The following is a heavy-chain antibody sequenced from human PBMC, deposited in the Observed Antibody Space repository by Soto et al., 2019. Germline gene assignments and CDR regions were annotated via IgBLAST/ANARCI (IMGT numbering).Heavy chain of an antibody. CDR3: ARDFDRTPGIY. CDR2: IKQDGSEE. J-gene: IGHJ4*02. Sequence: EVQLVQSGGGVVQPGESLRLSFAASGFSFSSYWMSCVRQAPGKGLEWLASIKQDGSEEYSADSVKGRFTISRDSAKPSLYLQMNSLGAEDTAVYYCARDFDRTPGIYWGQGTLVTVSS. V-gene: IGHV3-7*04. CDR1: GFSFSSYW. D-gene: IGHD3-9*01.